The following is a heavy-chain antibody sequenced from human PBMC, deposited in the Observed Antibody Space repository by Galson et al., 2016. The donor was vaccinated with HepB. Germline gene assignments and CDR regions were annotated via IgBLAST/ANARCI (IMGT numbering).Heavy chain of an antibody. V-gene: IGHV6-1*01. CDR3: ASGQHTAMDV. CDR1: GDSVSRTGPA. D-gene: IGHD5-18*01. CDR2: AYQRASWPN. J-gene: IGHJ1*01. Sequence: CAISGDSVSRTGPACYWLTQFPSRGREWLGWAYQRASWPNEYSESLKSRIPISPDTSKNQFALQLTSVTPEDTAVSYCASGQHTAMDVWGQGTLVTVSS.